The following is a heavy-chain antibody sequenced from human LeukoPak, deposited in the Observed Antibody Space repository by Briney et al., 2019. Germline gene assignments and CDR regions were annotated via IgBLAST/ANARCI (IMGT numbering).Heavy chain of an antibody. CDR3: ARPAGGTSGPFDY. J-gene: IGHJ4*02. V-gene: IGHV4-59*08. CDR2: IYHSEST. D-gene: IGHD4-23*01. CDR1: GGSISSSY. Sequence: SETLSLTCTVSGGSISSSYCSWIRQPPGKGLEWIGYIYHSESTNYNPSLKSRITISVDTSKNQFSLKLSSVTAADTAVYYCARPAGGTSGPFDYWGQGTLVTVSS.